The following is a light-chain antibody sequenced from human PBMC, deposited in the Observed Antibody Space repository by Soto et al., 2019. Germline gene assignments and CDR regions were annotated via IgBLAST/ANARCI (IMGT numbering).Light chain of an antibody. V-gene: IGKV3-20*01. CDR1: QSVSSSY. J-gene: IGKJ4*01. CDR2: GAS. CDR3: QQYGSSPSP. Sequence: EIVLTQSPGTLSLSPGGRATLSGRSSQSVSSSYLAWYQQKPGQAPRLLIYGASSRATGIPDRFSGSGSGTDFTLTISRLEPEDFAVYYCQQYGSSPSPFGGGTKVDIK.